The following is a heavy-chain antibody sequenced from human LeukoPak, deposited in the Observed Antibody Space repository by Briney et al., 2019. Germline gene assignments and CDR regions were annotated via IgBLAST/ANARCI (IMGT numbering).Heavy chain of an antibody. Sequence: PGRSLRLSCAASGFTFSSYAMHWVRQAPGKGLEWVAVISYDGSNKYYADSVKGRFTISRDNSKNTLYLQMNSLRAEDTAVYYCAKGTGWLFPIDYWGQGTLVTVSS. CDR2: ISYDGSNK. V-gene: IGHV3-30-3*01. D-gene: IGHD3-22*01. J-gene: IGHJ4*02. CDR3: AKGTGWLFPIDY. CDR1: GFTFSSYA.